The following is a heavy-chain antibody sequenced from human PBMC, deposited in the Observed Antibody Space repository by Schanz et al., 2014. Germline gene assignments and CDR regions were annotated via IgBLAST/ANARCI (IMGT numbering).Heavy chain of an antibody. CDR2: INPNSGDT. J-gene: IGHJ4*02. CDR3: ARGGYSSGWYDRDIAHFDY. D-gene: IGHD6-19*01. V-gene: IGHV1-2*04. CDR1: GYTFSNDD. Sequence: QVQLVQSGAEVKKPGSSMKVSCKASGYTFSNDDINWVRQAPGQGLEWMGWINPNSGDTNYAQKFQGWVTMTRDTSISTAYMEVSRLKSDDTAVYYCARGGYSSGWYDRDIAHFDYWGQGTLVTVSS.